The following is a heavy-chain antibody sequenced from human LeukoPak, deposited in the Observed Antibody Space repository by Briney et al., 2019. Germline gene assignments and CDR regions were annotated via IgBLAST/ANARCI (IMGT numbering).Heavy chain of an antibody. J-gene: IGHJ4*02. CDR2: ISAYNGNT. V-gene: IGHV1-18*01. Sequence: GASVKVSCKASAYTFTSYGISWVRQAPGQGLEWMGWISAYNGNTNFAQKFQGRVTLTTDTSTSTAYMDLRSLRSDDTAVYYCARGWQLLYFDYWGQGTLVTVSS. D-gene: IGHD1-26*01. CDR1: AYTFTSYG. CDR3: ARGWQLLYFDY.